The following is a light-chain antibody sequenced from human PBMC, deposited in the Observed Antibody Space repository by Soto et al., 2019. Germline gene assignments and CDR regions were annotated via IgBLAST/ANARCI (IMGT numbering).Light chain of an antibody. CDR1: QSLVYSDGNTY. V-gene: IGKV2-30*01. CDR2: RVS. J-gene: IGKJ3*01. Sequence: DVVLTQSPLALPVTLGQPASISCRSSQSLVYSDGNTYLNWVHQRPGQSPRRLIYRVSNRDSGVPDRCSGSGSGTDFTLTISRVEAEDVGIYYCMQGTYWPPITFRPGTKVDI. CDR3: MQGTYWPPIT.